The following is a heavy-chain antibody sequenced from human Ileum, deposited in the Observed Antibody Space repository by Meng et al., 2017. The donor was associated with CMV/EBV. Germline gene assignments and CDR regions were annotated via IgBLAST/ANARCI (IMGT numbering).Heavy chain of an antibody. CDR3: TKGFYGSGSYLSYFDS. CDR2: ISWAGDTT. V-gene: IGHV3-43D*03. Sequence: FTYDDKAMPWVRQPPGRGLEWVSLISWAGDTTYHADSLKGRFTTSRDNSKNSLYLEIKSLRPEDTAIYYCTKGFYGSGSYLSYFDSWGQGTLVTVSS. CDR1: FTYDDKA. D-gene: IGHD3-10*01. J-gene: IGHJ4*02.